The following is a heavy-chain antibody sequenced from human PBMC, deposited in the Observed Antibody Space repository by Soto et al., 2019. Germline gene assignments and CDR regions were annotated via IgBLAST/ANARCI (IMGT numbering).Heavy chain of an antibody. V-gene: IGHV3-7*01. CDR3: ARDRRYYGMDV. CDR2: IKQDGSEK. CDR1: GFTFSSYW. J-gene: IGHJ6*02. D-gene: IGHD6-6*01. Sequence: HPGGSLRLSCAASGFTFSSYWVSWVRQAPGKGLEWVANIKQDGSEKYYVDSVKGRFTISRDNAKNSLYLQMNSLRAEDTAVYYCARDRRYYGMDVWGQGTTVTVSS.